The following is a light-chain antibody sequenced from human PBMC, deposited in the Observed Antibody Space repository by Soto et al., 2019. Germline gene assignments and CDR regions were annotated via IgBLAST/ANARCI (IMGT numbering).Light chain of an antibody. CDR1: QGISSY. CDR2: AAS. V-gene: IGKV1-8*01. CDR3: QQYYSYPSRT. J-gene: IGKJ2*01. Sequence: AIRMTQSPSSFSASTGDRVTITCRASQGISSYLAWYQQKPGKAPKLLIYAASTLQSGGPSRFSGSGSGTDFTLTISCLQSEDFATYYCQQYYSYPSRTFGQGTKLEIK.